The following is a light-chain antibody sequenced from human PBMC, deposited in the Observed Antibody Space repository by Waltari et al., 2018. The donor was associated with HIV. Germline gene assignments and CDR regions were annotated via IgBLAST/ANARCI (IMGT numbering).Light chain of an antibody. CDR2: WAS. Sequence: DIVMTQSPNSLSVSLNETATIHCKSSQSVFYNSNTKDYLAWFQQKPRQPPNLIIYWASSRESGVPDRFSGSGSGTHFTLTITNFQAEDVALYYCQQYYTTPLTFGGGTRVDI. V-gene: IGKV4-1*01. J-gene: IGKJ4*01. CDR3: QQYYTTPLT. CDR1: QSVFYNSNTKDY.